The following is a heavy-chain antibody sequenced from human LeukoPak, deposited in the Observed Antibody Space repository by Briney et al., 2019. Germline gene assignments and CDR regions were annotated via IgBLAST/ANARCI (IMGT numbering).Heavy chain of an antibody. J-gene: IGHJ4*02. V-gene: IGHV3-33*03. CDR2: IWYDGSNK. D-gene: IGHD2-21*02. CDR3: ARRGDHHNFDY. Sequence: GGSLRLSCAASGFTFSSYGMHWVRQAPGKGLEWVAVIWYDGSNKYYADSVKGRFTISRDNAKNSLYLQMNSLRAEDTAVYYCARRGDHHNFDYWGQGTLVTVSS. CDR1: GFTFSSYG.